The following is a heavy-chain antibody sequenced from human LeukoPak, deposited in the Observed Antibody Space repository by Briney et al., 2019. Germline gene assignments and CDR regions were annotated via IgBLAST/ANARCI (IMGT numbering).Heavy chain of an antibody. CDR3: ARDLNKSQYYGSGSRRTAYYYYYYMDV. CDR1: GGSFSGYY. V-gene: IGHV4-34*01. D-gene: IGHD3-10*01. Sequence: SETLSLTCAVYGGSFSGYYWSWIRQPPGKGLEWIGEINHSGSTNYNPSLKSRVTISVDTSKNQFSLQLNSVTPEDTAVYYCARDLNKSQYYGSGSRRTAYYYYYYMDVWGKGTTVTVSS. CDR2: INHSGST. J-gene: IGHJ6*03.